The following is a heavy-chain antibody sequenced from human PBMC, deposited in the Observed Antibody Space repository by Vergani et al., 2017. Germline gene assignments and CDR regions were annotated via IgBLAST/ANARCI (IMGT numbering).Heavy chain of an antibody. J-gene: IGHJ5*02. CDR1: GHSFTSYW. D-gene: IGHD3-22*01. Sequence: EVQLVQSGAEVKKPGESLRISCKGSGHSFTSYWISWVRQMPGKGLEWMGRIDPSDSYTNYSPSFQGHVTISADKSISTAYLQWSSLKASDTAMYYCARVGWSYYDSSGYYYAPGGWFDPWGQGTLVTVSS. CDR2: IDPSDSYT. V-gene: IGHV5-10-1*03. CDR3: ARVGWSYYDSSGYYYAPGGWFDP.